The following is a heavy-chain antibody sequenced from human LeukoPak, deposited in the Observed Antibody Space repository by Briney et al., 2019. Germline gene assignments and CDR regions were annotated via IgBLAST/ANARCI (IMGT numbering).Heavy chain of an antibody. CDR3: ARGPPGYYYGSGASRAPKDY. Sequence: PGGSLRLSCAASGFTVSSNYMSWVRQAPGKGLEWVSVIYSGGSTYYADSVKGRFTISRDNSKNTLYLQMNSLRAEDTAVYYCARGPPGYYYGSGASRAPKDYWGQGTLVTASS. V-gene: IGHV3-66*01. D-gene: IGHD3-10*01. CDR2: IYSGGST. J-gene: IGHJ4*02. CDR1: GFTVSSNY.